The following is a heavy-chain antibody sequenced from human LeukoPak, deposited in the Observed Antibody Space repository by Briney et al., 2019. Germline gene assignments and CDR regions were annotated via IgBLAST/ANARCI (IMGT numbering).Heavy chain of an antibody. Sequence: GGSLRLSCAASGFTVSRNYMSWVRQAPGKGLEWVSVIYSGGRTYYADSVKGRFTISRDNSKNTLYLQMNRRRAEDTAVYYCARAGPSSSWHQFDYWGQGTLVTVSS. CDR3: ARAGPSSSWHQFDY. CDR1: GFTVSRNY. V-gene: IGHV3-66*01. J-gene: IGHJ4*02. CDR2: IYSGGRT. D-gene: IGHD6-13*01.